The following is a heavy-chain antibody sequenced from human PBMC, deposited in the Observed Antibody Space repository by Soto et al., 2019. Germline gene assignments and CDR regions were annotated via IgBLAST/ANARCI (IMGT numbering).Heavy chain of an antibody. V-gene: IGHV3-21*06. CDR3: ARLGAVAGSGGYYFDY. CDR1: GFTFSSYS. J-gene: IGHJ4*02. CDR2: ISRSNSYK. Sequence: EVQLVESGGGLVKPGGSLRLSCAASGFTFSSYSMNWVRQAPGKGLEWVSSISRSNSYKYYADSVKGRFTISRDNGKNSVYLKITSLRAVDTAVSYCARLGAVAGSGGYYFDYWGQGTLVTFSS. D-gene: IGHD6-19*01.